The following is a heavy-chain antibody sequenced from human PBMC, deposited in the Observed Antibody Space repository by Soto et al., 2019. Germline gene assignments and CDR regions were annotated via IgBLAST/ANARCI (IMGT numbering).Heavy chain of an antibody. CDR3: ARGLITGSHYSGGWYYFDA. V-gene: IGHV4-34*01. Sequence: QVQLQQSGAGLLKPSETLSLTCAVSGESFSGYIWTWIRQTPGKGLQCIGQINHSGSASYNPSLKSRVTTSVHTSNSQFSLELSSVPAADAAVYYCARGLITGSHYSGGWYYFDAWGQGTQGTVSS. D-gene: IGHD3-16*01. CDR2: INHSGSA. CDR1: GESFSGYI. J-gene: IGHJ4*02.